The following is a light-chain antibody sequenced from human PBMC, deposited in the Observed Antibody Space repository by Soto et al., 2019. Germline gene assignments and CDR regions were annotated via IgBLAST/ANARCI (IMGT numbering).Light chain of an antibody. CDR3: CSYAGSSTPFV. V-gene: IGLV2-23*01. CDR2: EGS. J-gene: IGLJ1*01. Sequence: QSALTQPASVSGSPGQSITISCTGTSSDVGSYNLVSWYQQHPGKAPKLMIYEGSKRPSGVSNRFSGSKSGNTASLTISGLLSEDEADYYCCSYAGSSTPFVFGTGTKVTVL. CDR1: SSDVGSYNL.